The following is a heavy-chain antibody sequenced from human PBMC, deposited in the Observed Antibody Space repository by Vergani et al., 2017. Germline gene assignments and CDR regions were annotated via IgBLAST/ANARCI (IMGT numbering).Heavy chain of an antibody. CDR3: ATRRSRGWFDAFDI. CDR1: GYDFTNYW. J-gene: IGHJ3*02. V-gene: IGHV5-51*01. D-gene: IGHD6-19*01. CDR2: IYPGDSDT. Sequence: EVQLVQSGAEVKKPGESLKISCKAFGYDFTNYWIGWVRQMPGKGLEWMGIIYPGDSDTRYSPSFQGQVTISADKSISTAYLQWSSLKASATAMYYCATRRSRGWFDAFDIWGQGTMVTVSS.